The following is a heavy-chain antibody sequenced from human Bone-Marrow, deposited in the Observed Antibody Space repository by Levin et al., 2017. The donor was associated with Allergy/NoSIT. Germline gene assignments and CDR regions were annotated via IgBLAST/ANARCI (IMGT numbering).Heavy chain of an antibody. CDR2: INGDGSSR. V-gene: IGHV3-74*01. Sequence: SCAASGFPFRTYWMHWVRHVPGKGPVWVSRINGDGSSRNYADFVKGRFTASRDNANDILYLQMNSLSVDDSTVYYYIRDNAPWGYAFDIWGQGSMVIVSS. CDR1: GFPFRTYW. D-gene: IGHD3-16*01. J-gene: IGHJ3*02. CDR3: IRDNAPWGYAFDI.